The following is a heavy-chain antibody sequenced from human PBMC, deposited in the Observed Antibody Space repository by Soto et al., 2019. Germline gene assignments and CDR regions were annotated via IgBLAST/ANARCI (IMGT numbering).Heavy chain of an antibody. J-gene: IGHJ6*02. CDR1: GGTFSTYG. CDR3: ARDQSGACSGGSCKYYYGMDV. V-gene: IGHV1-69*13. Sequence: GASVQVSCKASGGTFSTYGISWVRQAPGQGLEWTGGIIPIFGTTDYAQKFQGRVTIIADETTSTAYMELRSLRSEDTAMYYCARDQSGACSGGSCKYYYGMDVWGQGTTVTVSS. D-gene: IGHD2-15*01. CDR2: IIPIFGTT.